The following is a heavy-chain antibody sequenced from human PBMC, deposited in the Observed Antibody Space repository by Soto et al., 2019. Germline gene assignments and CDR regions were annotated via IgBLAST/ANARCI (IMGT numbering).Heavy chain of an antibody. CDR2: IYSGGST. J-gene: IGHJ6*03. Sequence: GGSLRLSCAASGFTVSSNYMSWVRQAPGKGPEWVSVIYSGGSTYYADSVKGRFTISRDNSKNTLYLQMNSLRAEDTAVYYCARLNREFGYYYYYMDVWSKGTTVTVSS. V-gene: IGHV3-66*01. CDR3: ARLNREFGYYYYYMDV. D-gene: IGHD3-16*01. CDR1: GFTVSSNY.